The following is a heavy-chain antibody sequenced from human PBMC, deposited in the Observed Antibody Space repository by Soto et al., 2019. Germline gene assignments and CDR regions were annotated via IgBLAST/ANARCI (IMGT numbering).Heavy chain of an antibody. J-gene: IGHJ4*02. D-gene: IGHD3-10*01. Sequence: GASVKVSCKASGYTFSSYGISWVRQAPGQGLEWMGWISAYNGNTKNAQKLQGRVTMTTDTSTSTAYMELRSLRSDDTAVYYCARCLRALWFGGVFHDYRGQGALVTVAS. CDR3: ARCLRALWFGGVFHDY. CDR2: ISAYNGNT. CDR1: GYTFSSYG. V-gene: IGHV1-18*01.